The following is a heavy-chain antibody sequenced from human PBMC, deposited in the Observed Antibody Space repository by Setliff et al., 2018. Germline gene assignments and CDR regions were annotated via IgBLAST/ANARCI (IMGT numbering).Heavy chain of an antibody. CDR1: EFTFSTYS. V-gene: IGHV3-21*01. CDR3: ARSPANGGHDAFDI. CDR2: ISPRSIYI. J-gene: IGHJ3*02. D-gene: IGHD6-25*01. Sequence: GGSLRLSCVAYEFTFSTYSMHWVRQAPGKGLEWVSSISPRSIYIYYADSVRGRLTISRNNAQNSLYLQMNTLGAEDTAVYYCARSPANGGHDAFDIWGQGTMVTVSS.